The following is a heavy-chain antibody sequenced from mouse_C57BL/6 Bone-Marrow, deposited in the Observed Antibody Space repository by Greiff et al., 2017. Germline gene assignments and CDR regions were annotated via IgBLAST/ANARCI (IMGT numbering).Heavy chain of an antibody. CDR3: GRHNYYGSSYVDY. CDR2: ISSGGSYT. D-gene: IGHD1-1*01. V-gene: IGHV5-6*01. Sequence: DVHLVESGGDLVKPGGSLKLSCAASGFTFSSYGMSWVRQTPDKRLEWVATISSGGSYTYYPDSVKGRFTISRDNAKNTLYLQMSSLKSEDTAMXYCGRHNYYGSSYVDYWGQGTTLTVSS. CDR1: GFTFSSYG. J-gene: IGHJ2*01.